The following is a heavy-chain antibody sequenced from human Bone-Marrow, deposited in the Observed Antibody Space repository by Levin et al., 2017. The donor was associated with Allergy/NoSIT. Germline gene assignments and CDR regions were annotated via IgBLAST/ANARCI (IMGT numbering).Heavy chain of an antibody. D-gene: IGHD6-19*01. CDR1: GYTFTSYG. Sequence: ASVKVSCKASGYTFTSYGISWVRQAPGQGLEWMGWISAYNGNTNYAQKLQGRVTMTTDTSTSTAYMELRSLRSDDTAVYYCAREGGSGWGLYALGNNWFDPWGQGTLVTVSS. J-gene: IGHJ5*02. CDR2: ISAYNGNT. V-gene: IGHV1-18*01. CDR3: AREGGSGWGLYALGNNWFDP.